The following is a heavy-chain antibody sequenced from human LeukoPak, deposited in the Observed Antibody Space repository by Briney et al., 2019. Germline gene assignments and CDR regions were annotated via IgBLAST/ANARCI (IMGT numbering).Heavy chain of an antibody. D-gene: IGHD5-12*01. V-gene: IGHV4-39*01. CDR1: LRSISSSGYY. CDR2: IYYSGST. Sequence: ASETLSLTCTVSLRSISSSGYYWGWIRQPPGKGLEWIGSIYYSGSTYYKPSLKSRVTISVDTSKNQFSLKLSSVTAADTALYFCARQGYDTSCFDPWGQGTLVTVSS. J-gene: IGHJ5*02. CDR3: ARQGYDTSCFDP.